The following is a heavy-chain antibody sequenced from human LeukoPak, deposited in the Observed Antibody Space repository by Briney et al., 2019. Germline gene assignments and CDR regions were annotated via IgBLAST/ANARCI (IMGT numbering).Heavy chain of an antibody. J-gene: IGHJ5*02. CDR1: GFTSTSYW. Sequence: QSGGSLRLSCATSGFTSTSYWMHWVRHAPGKGLVWVSRINDDGSSTSYADFVKGRFTISRDNAKNTLYLQMNSLRAEDMAVYYCARARGGHDYLLNSWRQGTLVTVSS. D-gene: IGHD4-11*01. V-gene: IGHV3-74*01. CDR2: INDDGSST. CDR3: ARARGGHDYLLNS.